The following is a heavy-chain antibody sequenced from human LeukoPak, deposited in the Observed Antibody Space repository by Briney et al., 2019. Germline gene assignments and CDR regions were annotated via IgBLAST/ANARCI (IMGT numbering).Heavy chain of an antibody. CDR3: ARWASSSWYIYYFDY. CDR2: TNHSGST. D-gene: IGHD6-13*01. J-gene: IGHJ4*02. V-gene: IGHV4-34*01. Sequence: SETLSLTCAVYGGSFSGYYWSWIRQPPGKGLDGMGETNHSGSTNYNPSLKSRVTISVDTSKNQFSLKLSSVTAADTAVYYWARWASSSWYIYYFDYWGQGTLVTVSS. CDR1: GGSFSGYY.